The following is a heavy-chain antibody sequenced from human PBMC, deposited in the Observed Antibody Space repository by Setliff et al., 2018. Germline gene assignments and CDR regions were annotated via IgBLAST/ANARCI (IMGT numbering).Heavy chain of an antibody. CDR3: AKCGGDHCCPLYQYYMDV. D-gene: IGHD2-21*02. CDR1: GFSFSSYW. V-gene: IGHV3-48*01. J-gene: IGHJ6*03. Sequence: GVSLRLSCAASGFSFSSYWMHWVRQGPGKGLVWVARINSNSIDYADSVKGRFTIFRDNAKNSLYLQMDSLRAEDTAVYYCAKCGGDHCCPLYQYYMDVWGKGTTVTV. CDR2: INSNSI.